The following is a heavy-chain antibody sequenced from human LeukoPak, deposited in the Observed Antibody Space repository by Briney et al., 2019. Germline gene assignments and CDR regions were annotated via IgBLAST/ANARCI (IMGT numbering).Heavy chain of an antibody. CDR2: IYYSGST. V-gene: IGHV4-39*01. Sequence: SETLSLTCTVSGGSISSSSYYWGWIRQPPGKGLEWIGSIYYSGSTYYNPSLKSRVTISVDTSKNQFSLKLSSVTAADTAVYYCARRGGVRGVPAGAISFDYWGQGTLVTVSS. J-gene: IGHJ4*02. CDR3: ARRGGVRGVPAGAISFDY. CDR1: GGSISSSSYY. D-gene: IGHD3-10*01.